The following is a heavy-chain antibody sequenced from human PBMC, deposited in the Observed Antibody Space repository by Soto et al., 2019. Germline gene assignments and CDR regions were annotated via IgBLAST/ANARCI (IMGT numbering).Heavy chain of an antibody. CDR3: SRFIMVGGWFDPNYYHGMDV. V-gene: IGHV1-18*01. CDR1: GYTFSNYG. D-gene: IGHD6-19*01. J-gene: IGHJ6*02. Sequence: QVQLVQSGAEVKKPGASVTVSCKTSGYTFSNYGINWVRQAPGQGLEWMGWISGYNSNTNYAQTVQGRVTMTTDTSTGTVYMELRSLKSDDTAIYYSSRFIMVGGWFDPNYYHGMDVWGQGTTVTVSS. CDR2: ISGYNSNT.